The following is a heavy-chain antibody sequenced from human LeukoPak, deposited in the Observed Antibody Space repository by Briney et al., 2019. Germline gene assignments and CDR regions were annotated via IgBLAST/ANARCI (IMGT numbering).Heavy chain of an antibody. J-gene: IGHJ4*02. CDR2: SSGSGGST. Sequence: GGSLRLSCAASGFTFSSYAMSRVRQAPGKGLEWVSASSGSGGSTYYADSVKGRFTISRDNSNNTLYLQMNSLRAEDTAVYYCAKDRIAVAGADYWGQGTLVTVSS. D-gene: IGHD6-19*01. V-gene: IGHV3-23*01. CDR3: AKDRIAVAGADY. CDR1: GFTFSSYA.